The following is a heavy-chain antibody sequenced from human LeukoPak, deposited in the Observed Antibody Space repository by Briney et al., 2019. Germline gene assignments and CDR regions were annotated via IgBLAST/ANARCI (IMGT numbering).Heavy chain of an antibody. D-gene: IGHD3-16*01. CDR3: ARGGGSDWYFDL. CDR2: IYTSGST. CDR1: GGSISSGSYY. V-gene: IGHV4-61*02. J-gene: IGHJ2*01. Sequence: QPSETLSLTCTLSGGSISSGSYYWSWIRQPAGKGLEWIGRIYTSGSTNYNPSLKSRVTISVDTPKNQFSLKLSSVTAADTAVYYCARGGGSDWYFDLWGRGTLVTVSS.